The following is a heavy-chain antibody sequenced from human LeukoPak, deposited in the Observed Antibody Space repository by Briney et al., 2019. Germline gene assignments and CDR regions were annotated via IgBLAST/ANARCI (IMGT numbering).Heavy chain of an antibody. CDR2: IYYSGST. D-gene: IGHD6-19*01. CDR3: ARRGGSGWDTFDY. J-gene: IGHJ4*02. CDR1: GGSISSSSYY. V-gene: IGHV4-39*01. Sequence: KPSETLSFTCTVSGGSISSSSYYWGWIRQPPGKGLEWIGSIYYSGSTYYNPSLKSRVTISVDTSKNQFSLKLSSVTAADTAVYYCARRGGSGWDTFDYWGQGTLVTVSS.